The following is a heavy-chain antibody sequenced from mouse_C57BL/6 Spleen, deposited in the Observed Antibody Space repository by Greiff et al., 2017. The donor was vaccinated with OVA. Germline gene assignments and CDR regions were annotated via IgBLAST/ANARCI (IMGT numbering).Heavy chain of an antibody. J-gene: IGHJ1*03. V-gene: IGHV5-17*01. CDR2: ISSGSSTI. CDR1: GFTFSDYG. D-gene: IGHD4-1*01. Sequence: EVHLVESGGGLVKPGGSLKLSCAASGFTFSDYGMHWVRQAPEKGLEWVAYISSGSSTIYYADTVKGRFTISRDNAKNTLFLQMTSLRSEDTAMYYCATSWDGDFDVWGTGTTVTVSS. CDR3: ATSWDGDFDV.